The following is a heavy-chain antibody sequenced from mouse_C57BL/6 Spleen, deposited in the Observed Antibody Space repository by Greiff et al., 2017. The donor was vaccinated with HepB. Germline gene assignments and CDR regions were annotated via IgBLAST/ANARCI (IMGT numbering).Heavy chain of an antibody. CDR3: AKTGDYDYDWFAY. Sequence: VQLQESGPGLVQPSQSLSITCTVSGFSLTSYGVHWVRQPPGKGLEWLGVIWSGGSTDYNAAFISRLSISKDNSKSQVFFKMNSLQADDTAIYYCAKTGDYDYDWFAYWGQGTLVTVSA. CDR1: GFSLTSYG. CDR2: IWSGGST. V-gene: IGHV2-4*01. D-gene: IGHD2-4*01. J-gene: IGHJ3*01.